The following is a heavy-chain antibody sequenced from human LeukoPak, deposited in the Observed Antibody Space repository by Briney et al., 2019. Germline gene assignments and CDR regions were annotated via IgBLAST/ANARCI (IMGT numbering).Heavy chain of an antibody. Sequence: LVKPSETLSLTCSVSGGSISSYYWSWIRQPPGKGLEWIGHIHYSGSTNYKPTLKSRVIMSVDTSKNQFSLKLSSVTAADTAVYYCARGGGWELPMFDYWGLGVLVTVSS. CDR1: GGSISSYY. J-gene: IGHJ4*02. CDR2: IHYSGST. D-gene: IGHD1-26*01. CDR3: ARGGGWELPMFDY. V-gene: IGHV4-59*01.